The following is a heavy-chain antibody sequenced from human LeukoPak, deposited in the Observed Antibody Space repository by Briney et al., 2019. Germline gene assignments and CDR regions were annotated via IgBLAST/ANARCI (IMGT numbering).Heavy chain of an antibody. V-gene: IGHV3-30*03. J-gene: IGHJ4*02. CDR3: ARAGPSGYYFDY. CDR2: ISYDGSNK. Sequence: GGSLRLSCAASGFTFSSYGMHWVRQAPGKGLEWVAVISYDGSNKYYADSVKGRFTISRDNSKNTLYLQMNSLRAEDTAVYYCARAGPSGYYFDYWGQGTLVTVSS. D-gene: IGHD3-22*01. CDR1: GFTFSSYG.